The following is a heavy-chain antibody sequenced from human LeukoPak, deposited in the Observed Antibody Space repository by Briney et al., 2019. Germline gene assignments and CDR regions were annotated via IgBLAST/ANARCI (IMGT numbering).Heavy chain of an antibody. V-gene: IGHV3-23*01. J-gene: IGHJ4*02. CDR2: ISGGGGST. D-gene: IGHD3-22*01. CDR3: AKVEIKNRPMIAVAPYYFDY. Sequence: GGSLRLSCAASGFTFSRYAMTWVRQAPGKGLEWVSGISGGGGSTYYADSVKGRFTISRDNSKNTLYLQMNTLRAEDTAVYYCAKVEIKNRPMIAVAPYYFDYWGQGTLVTVSS. CDR1: GFTFSRYA.